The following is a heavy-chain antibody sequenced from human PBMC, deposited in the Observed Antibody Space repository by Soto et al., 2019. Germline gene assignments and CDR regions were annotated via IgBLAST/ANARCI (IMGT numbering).Heavy chain of an antibody. CDR3: VRDDVLCDGGRCYGVPLDV. CDR1: GFTVSSKY. J-gene: IGHJ6*04. Sequence: EVQLVESGGGLVQPGGSLRLSCAASGFTVSSKYMSWVRQAPGKGLEWVSLIQSGGPTYYADSVKGRFTISRDTSENTVHLQMDSLRAEDTGVYYCVRDDVLCDGGRCYGVPLDVWGKGTRVTVSS. V-gene: IGHV3-66*01. D-gene: IGHD2-15*01. CDR2: IQSGGPT.